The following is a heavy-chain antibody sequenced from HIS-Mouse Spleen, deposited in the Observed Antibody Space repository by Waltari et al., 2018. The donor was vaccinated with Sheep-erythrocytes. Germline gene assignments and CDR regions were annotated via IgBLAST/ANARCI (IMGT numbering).Heavy chain of an antibody. CDR2: IIPIFGTA. D-gene: IGHD6-19*01. CDR1: GGTFSSYA. V-gene: IGHV1-69*01. J-gene: IGHJ3*02. CDR3: ARDTSSDSSGWHDAFDI. Sequence: QVQLVQSGAEVKKPGSSVKVSCKASGGTFSSYAIVRVRQAPGQGLEWMGGIIPIFGTANYAQKFQGRVTITADESTSTAYMELSSLRSEDTAVYYCARDTSSDSSGWHDAFDIWGQGTMVTVSS.